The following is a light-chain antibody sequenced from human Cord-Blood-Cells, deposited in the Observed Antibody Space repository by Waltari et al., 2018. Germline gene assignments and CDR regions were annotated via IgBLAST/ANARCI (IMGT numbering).Light chain of an antibody. J-gene: IGKJ1*01. V-gene: IGKV3-11*01. CDR2: DAS. CDR1: QSVSSY. CDR3: QQRSNWPPWT. Sequence: EIVLTQSPAPLSLSPGERATPPCRASQSVSSYLAWYQQKPGQAPRLLIYDASNRATGIPARFSGSGSGTDFTLTISSLEPEDFAVYYCQQRSNWPPWTFGQGTKVEIK.